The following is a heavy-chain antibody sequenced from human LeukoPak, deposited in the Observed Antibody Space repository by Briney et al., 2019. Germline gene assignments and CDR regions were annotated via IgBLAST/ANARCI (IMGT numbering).Heavy chain of an antibody. CDR1: GGTCSSYA. Sequence: SVKVSCKAAGGTCSSYAISWVRQAPGQGLEWMGGIIPIFGTANYAQKFQGRVTITADESTSTAYMELSSLRAEDTAVYYCARAVAATWDYYYYCMDVWGKGTTVTVSS. CDR3: ARAVAATWDYYYYCMDV. D-gene: IGHD6-19*01. V-gene: IGHV1-69*13. J-gene: IGHJ6*03. CDR2: IIPIFGTA.